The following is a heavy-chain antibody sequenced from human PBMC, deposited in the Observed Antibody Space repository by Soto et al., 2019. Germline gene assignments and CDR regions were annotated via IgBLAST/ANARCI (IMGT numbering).Heavy chain of an antibody. D-gene: IGHD3-9*01. CDR1: GGSISGYY. J-gene: IGHJ3*02. CDR3: ARESKYYDILTGYYLAAFDI. V-gene: IGHV4-59*01. CDR2: IYYSGST. Sequence: SETLYLTCTVSGGSISGYYWSWIRQPPGKGLEWIGYIYYSGSTNYNPSLKSRVTISVDTSKNQFSLKLSSVTAADTAVYYCARESKYYDILTGYYLAAFDIWGQGTMVT.